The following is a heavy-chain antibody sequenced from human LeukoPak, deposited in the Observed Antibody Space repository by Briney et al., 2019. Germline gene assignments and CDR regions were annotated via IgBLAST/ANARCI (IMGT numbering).Heavy chain of an antibody. V-gene: IGHV3-72*01. Sequence: PGGSLRLSCAASAFTFSDHYMDWVRQAPGKGLEWVGRTRNKANSYTTEYAASVKGRFTISRDDSKNSLYLQMNSPKTEDTAVYYCARTHITSTSYNWFDPWGQGTLVTVSS. J-gene: IGHJ5*02. D-gene: IGHD2-2*01. CDR3: ARTHITSTSYNWFDP. CDR2: TRNKANSYTT. CDR1: AFTFSDHY.